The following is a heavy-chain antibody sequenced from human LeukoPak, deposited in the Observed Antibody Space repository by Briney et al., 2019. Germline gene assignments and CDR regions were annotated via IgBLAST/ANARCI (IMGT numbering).Heavy chain of an antibody. CDR3: AREDGGWIDY. V-gene: IGHV4-30-4*01. Sequence: SETLCLTCTVSGGSISSVDYYRSWIRQPPGKGLEWIGYIYYSGSTYYNPSLKSRVTISVDTSKNQFSLKLSSVTAADTAVYYCAREDGGWIDYWGQGTLVTVSS. J-gene: IGHJ4*02. D-gene: IGHD2-15*01. CDR1: GGSISSVDYY. CDR2: IYYSGST.